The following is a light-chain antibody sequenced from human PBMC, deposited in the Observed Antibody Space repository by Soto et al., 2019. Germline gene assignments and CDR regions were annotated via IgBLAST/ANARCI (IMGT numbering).Light chain of an antibody. CDR1: QSISSY. Sequence: DIQMTQSPSSLSASVGDRVTLTCRASQSISSYLNWYQQKPGKAPKLLIYAASSLQSGVPSRFSGSGSGTDFTLTISSLQPEDFATYYCQQSYSTPYTFGQGPKLEIK. CDR3: QQSYSTPYT. CDR2: AAS. J-gene: IGKJ2*01. V-gene: IGKV1-39*01.